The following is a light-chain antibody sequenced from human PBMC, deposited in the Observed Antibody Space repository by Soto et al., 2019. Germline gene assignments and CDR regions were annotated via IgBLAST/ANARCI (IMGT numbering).Light chain of an antibody. CDR3: QRCGRSRYA. CDR1: QSVSSSY. J-gene: IGKJ2*01. V-gene: IGKV3-20*01. Sequence: EIVLTQSPGTLSLSPGERATLSCRASQSVSSSYLAWYQQKPGQAPSLLIYGASSRATGIPDRLSGSGSGTDLTLTISRREPEDCGEYYCQRCGRSRYAFGQGTKLEIK. CDR2: GAS.